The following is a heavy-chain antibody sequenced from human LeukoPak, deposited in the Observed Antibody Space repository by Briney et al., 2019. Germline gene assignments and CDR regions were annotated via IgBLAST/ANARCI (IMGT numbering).Heavy chain of an antibody. Sequence: KVSCKASGYTFTSYGISWVRQMSGKGLEWMGIIYPGDSDTRYSPSFQGQVTISADKSTSTAYLQWSSLKASDTAMYYCARPGQLGEYTPYYFDYWGQGVLVTVSS. CDR1: GYTFTSYG. D-gene: IGHD3-16*01. V-gene: IGHV5-51*01. CDR2: IYPGDSDT. J-gene: IGHJ4*02. CDR3: ARPGQLGEYTPYYFDY.